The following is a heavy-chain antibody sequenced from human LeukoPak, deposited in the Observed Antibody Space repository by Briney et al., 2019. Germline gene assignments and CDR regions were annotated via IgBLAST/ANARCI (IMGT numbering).Heavy chain of an antibody. CDR2: INQDGGEK. J-gene: IGHJ3*01. V-gene: IGHV3-7*01. Sequence: QAGGSLRLSCAASGFTFTTYYMSWVRQAPGKGLEWVANINQDGGEKNYVDSVKGRFTISRDNARNSLFLQMNSLRAEDTAVYYCVRDSAACRGCAFDLWGQGTVVTVSS. CDR3: VRDSAACRGCAFDL. CDR1: GFTFTTYY. D-gene: IGHD3-10*01.